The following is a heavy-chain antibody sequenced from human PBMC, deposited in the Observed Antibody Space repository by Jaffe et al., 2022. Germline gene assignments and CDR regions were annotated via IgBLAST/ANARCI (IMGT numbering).Heavy chain of an antibody. CDR2: ISSSSSYI. CDR3: ARDEDYYGSGSYYNDGALVY. V-gene: IGHV3-21*01. CDR1: GFTFSSYS. J-gene: IGHJ4*02. Sequence: EVQLVESGGGLVKPGGSLRLSCAASGFTFSSYSMNWVRQAPGKGLEWVSSISSSSSYIYYADSVKGRFTISRDNAKNSLYLQMNSLRAEDTAVYYCARDEDYYGSGSYYNDGALVYWGQGTLVTVSS. D-gene: IGHD3-10*01.